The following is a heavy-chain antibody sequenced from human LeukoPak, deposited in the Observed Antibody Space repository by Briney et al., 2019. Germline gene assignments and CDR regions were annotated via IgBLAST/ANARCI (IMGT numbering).Heavy chain of an antibody. CDR3: ARGYCSGGSCFSFDY. D-gene: IGHD2-15*01. V-gene: IGHV3-64*01. CDR2: ISSNGGST. CDR1: GFTFSSYA. J-gene: IGHJ4*02. Sequence: GGSLRLSCAASGFTFSSYAMHWVRQAPGKGLEYVSAISSNGGSTYYANSVKGRFAISRDNSKNTLYLQMGSPRAEDMAVYYCARGYCSGGSCFSFDYWGQGTLVTVSS.